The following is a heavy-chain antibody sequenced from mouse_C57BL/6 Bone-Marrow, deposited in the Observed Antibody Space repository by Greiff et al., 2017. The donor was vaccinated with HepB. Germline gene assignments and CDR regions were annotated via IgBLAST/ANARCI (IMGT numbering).Heavy chain of an antibody. J-gene: IGHJ2*01. CDR1: GFSLTSYG. D-gene: IGHD1-1*01. Sequence: QVQLKESGPGLVQPSQSLSITCTVSGFSLTSYGVHWVRQSPGKGLEWLGVIWSGGSTDSNAAFISRLSISKDNSKSQVFFKMNSLQADDTAIYYCASLFITTVVAPFDYWGQGTTLTVSS. CDR3: ASLFITTVVAPFDY. V-gene: IGHV2-2*01. CDR2: IWSGGST.